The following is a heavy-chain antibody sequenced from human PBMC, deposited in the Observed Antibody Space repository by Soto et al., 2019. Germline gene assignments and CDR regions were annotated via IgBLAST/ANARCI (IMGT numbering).Heavy chain of an antibody. CDR3: AKCLLGVIYSRPTGVDY. CDR2: ISGSGGST. V-gene: IGHV3-23*01. CDR1: GFTFSSYA. D-gene: IGHD6-13*01. Sequence: EVQLLESGGGLVQPGGSLRLSCAASGFTFSSYAMSWVRQAQGKGLEWVSAISGSGGSTYYADSVKGRFTISRDNSKNTLYLQMNSLRAEDTAVYYCAKCLLGVIYSRPTGVDYWGQGTLVTVSS. J-gene: IGHJ4*02.